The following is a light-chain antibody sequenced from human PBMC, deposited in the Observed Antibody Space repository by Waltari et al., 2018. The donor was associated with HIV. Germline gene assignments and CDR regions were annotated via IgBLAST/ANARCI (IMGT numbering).Light chain of an antibody. CDR3: LQDYNLPGA. V-gene: IGKV3D-7*01. CDR2: GAS. CDR1: QRIDTTS. J-gene: IGKJ1*01. Sequence: VLTQSPGPLPVSPGERATLSCRASQRIDTTSLSWYQQKPGQAPRLVIYGASTRASGIPPRFSGSGSGTDFTLTISSLQPEDFASYYCLQDYNLPGAFGQGTRVEIK.